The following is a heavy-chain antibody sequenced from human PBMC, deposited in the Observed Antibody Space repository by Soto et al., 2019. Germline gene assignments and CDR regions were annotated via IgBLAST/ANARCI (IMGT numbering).Heavy chain of an antibody. Sequence: SMKVSWKASGGTFSSYAISWVRQAPGHGLEWMGGIIPIFGTANYAQKFQGRVTITADESTSTAYMELSSLRSGDTAVYYCAREPYTAMAPDVWGQGTTVTVSS. V-gene: IGHV1-69*13. CDR3: AREPYTAMAPDV. CDR2: IIPIFGTA. CDR1: GGTFSSYA. J-gene: IGHJ6*02. D-gene: IGHD5-18*01.